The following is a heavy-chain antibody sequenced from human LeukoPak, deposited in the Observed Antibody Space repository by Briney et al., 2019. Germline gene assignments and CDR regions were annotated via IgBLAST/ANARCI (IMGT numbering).Heavy chain of an antibody. D-gene: IGHD2-15*01. CDR1: GFTFSSYG. J-gene: IGHJ4*02. CDR3: ARDHKVTVAATSYFDY. V-gene: IGHV3-33*01. CDR2: IWYDGSNK. Sequence: GRSLRLSCAASGFTFSSYGMHWVRQAPGKGLEWVAVIWYDGSNKYYADSVKGRFTISRDNSKNTLYLQMNSLRAEDTAVYYCARDHKVTVAATSYFDYWGQGTLVTVSS.